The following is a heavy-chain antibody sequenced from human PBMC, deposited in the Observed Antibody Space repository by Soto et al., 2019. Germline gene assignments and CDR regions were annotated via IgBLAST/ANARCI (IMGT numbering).Heavy chain of an antibody. CDR2: ISGSGGST. D-gene: IGHD3-10*01. Sequence: GGSLRLSCAASGFTFSSYAMSWVRQAPGKGLEWVSAISGSGGSTYYADSVKGRFTISRDNSKNTLYLQMNSLRAEDTAVYYCAKDLTDYYGSGSSLGAFDIWGQGTMVTVSS. J-gene: IGHJ3*02. V-gene: IGHV3-23*01. CDR1: GFTFSSYA. CDR3: AKDLTDYYGSGSSLGAFDI.